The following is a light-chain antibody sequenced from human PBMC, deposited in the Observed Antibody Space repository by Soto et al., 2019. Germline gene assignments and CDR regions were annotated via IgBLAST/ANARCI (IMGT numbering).Light chain of an antibody. CDR1: QSVSHRY. Sequence: EIVLTQSPGTLSLSPGERATLSCRASQSVSHRYLAWYQQEPGQAPRLLIHGVSTRATGIPDRFSGSGSGTDFPLSISRLEPECSAVYYCQLYGSSPWTFGQGTNVEIK. CDR3: QLYGSSPWT. V-gene: IGKV3-20*01. J-gene: IGKJ1*01. CDR2: GVS.